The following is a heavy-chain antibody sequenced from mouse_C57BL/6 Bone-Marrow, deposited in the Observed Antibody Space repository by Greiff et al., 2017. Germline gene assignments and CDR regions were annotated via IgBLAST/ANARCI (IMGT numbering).Heavy chain of an antibody. CDR1: GFNFKDDY. D-gene: IGHD2-5*01. CDR2: IDPENGDT. CDR3: TTTYYSKND. J-gene: IGHJ2*01. V-gene: IGHV14-4*01. Sequence: VQLQQSGAELVRPGASVKLSCTASGFNFKDDYMHWVKQRPEQGLEWIGWIDPENGDTEYASKFQGKATITADTSSNTAYLQLSSLTSEDTAVYYCTTTYYSKNDWGQGTTLTVAS.